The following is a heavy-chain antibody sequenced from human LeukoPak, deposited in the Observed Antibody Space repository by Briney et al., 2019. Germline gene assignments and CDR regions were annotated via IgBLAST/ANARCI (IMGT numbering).Heavy chain of an antibody. CDR2: ISYDGSTE. CDR1: GFAFSTYA. CDR3: ASEYGFFDY. D-gene: IGHD3-10*01. Sequence: GGSLRLSCAASGFAFSTYAMHWVRQAPGKGLEWVAVISYDGSTEDYGDSVKGRFTISRDNSKNSLYLQMNSLRAEDTAVYYCASEYGFFDYWGQGTLVTVSS. V-gene: IGHV3-30-3*01. J-gene: IGHJ4*02.